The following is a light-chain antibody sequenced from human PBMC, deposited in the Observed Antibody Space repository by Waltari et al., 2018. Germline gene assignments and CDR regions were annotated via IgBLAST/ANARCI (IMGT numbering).Light chain of an antibody. V-gene: IGKV3-20*01. Sequence: EIVLTQSPGTLSLSPGVRATLSCRASQNIFRTLAWYQQKPGQAPRLLIYGAYTRATGIPDRFSGSGSGTDFSLTISGLDPEDFAVYYCQHYVRLPVTFGQGTKVEIK. CDR2: GAY. CDR3: QHYVRLPVT. J-gene: IGKJ1*01. CDR1: QNIFRT.